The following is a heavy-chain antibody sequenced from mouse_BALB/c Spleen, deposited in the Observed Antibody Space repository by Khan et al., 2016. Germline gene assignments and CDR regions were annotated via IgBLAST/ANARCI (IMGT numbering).Heavy chain of an antibody. V-gene: IGHV4-1*02. Sequence: EVKLLESGGGLVQPGGSLKLSCAASGFDFSRYWMSWVRQAPGKGLEWIGEINPDSSTINYTPSLKDKFIISRDNAKNTQYLQMSKVRSEDNALFYCARAGDHGYLDYWGQGTLVTVSA. D-gene: IGHD2-13*01. CDR1: GFDFSRYW. CDR2: INPDSSTI. J-gene: IGHJ3*01. CDR3: ARAGDHGYLDY.